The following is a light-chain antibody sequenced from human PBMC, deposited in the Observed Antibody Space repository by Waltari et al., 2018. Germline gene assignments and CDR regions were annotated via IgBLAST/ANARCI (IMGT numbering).Light chain of an antibody. V-gene: IGLV2-14*03. J-gene: IGLJ3*02. CDR1: NSDLGDYDF. CDR2: DVS. CDR3: SSYTSRNTWL. Sequence: QSALIQPASVSGSPGRSITISCTGGNSDLGDYDFVSWYQQPPGKAPKLMIYDVSSRRSGVSNRFSGSKSGNSASLTISELQTEDEADYYCSSYTSRNTWLFGGGTKVTVL.